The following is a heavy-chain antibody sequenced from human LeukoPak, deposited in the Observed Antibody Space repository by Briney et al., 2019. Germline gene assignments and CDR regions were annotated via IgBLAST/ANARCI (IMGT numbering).Heavy chain of an antibody. CDR1: GFTFDEYA. Sequence: GESLRLSCAASGFTFDEYAMHWVRQTPGKRLEWVGLIMFDGSGIFYADSVKGRFAISRDNFKDSLYLQIHSPRIDDTALYYCAKGTVTELQAWGQGTLLTAS. J-gene: IGHJ5*02. CDR3: AKGTVTELQA. D-gene: IGHD1-7*01. V-gene: IGHV3-43*01. CDR2: IMFDGSGI.